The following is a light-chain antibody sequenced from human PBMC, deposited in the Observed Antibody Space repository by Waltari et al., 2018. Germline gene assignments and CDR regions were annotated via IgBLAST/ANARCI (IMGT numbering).Light chain of an antibody. Sequence: IQMTQSPSSLSASVGDTVTITCQASQGIGNNLNWYQQKPGKAPKLLIYRASSLQSGIPSRFSGSGSGTDFTLTINSLQPEDFATYYCQQGYTYPLTFGGGTKVEIK. J-gene: IGKJ4*01. V-gene: IGKV1-6*01. CDR2: RAS. CDR3: QQGYTYPLT. CDR1: QGIGNN.